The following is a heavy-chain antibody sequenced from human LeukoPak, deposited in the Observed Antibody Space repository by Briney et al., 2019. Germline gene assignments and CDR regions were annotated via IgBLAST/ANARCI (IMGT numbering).Heavy chain of an antibody. CDR1: GFTFSSYS. Sequence: PGGSLRLSCAASGFTFSSYSMNWVRQAPGKGLEWVSYISSSSSTIYYADSVKGRFTISRDNAKNSLYLQMNSLRAEDTAVYYCARMYYYGSGSYSNWFDPWGQGTLVTVSS. J-gene: IGHJ5*02. V-gene: IGHV3-48*04. CDR3: ARMYYYGSGSYSNWFDP. CDR2: ISSSSSTI. D-gene: IGHD3-10*01.